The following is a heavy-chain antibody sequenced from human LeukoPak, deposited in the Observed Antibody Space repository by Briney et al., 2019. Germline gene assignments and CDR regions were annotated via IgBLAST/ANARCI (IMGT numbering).Heavy chain of an antibody. V-gene: IGHV1-18*01. Sequence: ASVKVSCKPSGYTFTTTYINWVRQAPGPGLEWMGWVCAYNGKTSYAQRFQGRVTMTTDSSTSTAYMDLASLRSDDTAVYYCARGGTFYPSIYYWGQGTLVTVSS. CDR3: ARGGTFYPSIYY. D-gene: IGHD1-26*01. CDR1: GYTFTTTY. J-gene: IGHJ4*02. CDR2: VCAYNGKT.